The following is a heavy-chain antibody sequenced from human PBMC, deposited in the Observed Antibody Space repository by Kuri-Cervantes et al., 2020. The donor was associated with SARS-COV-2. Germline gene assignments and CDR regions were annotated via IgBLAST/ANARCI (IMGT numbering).Heavy chain of an antibody. CDR1: GYTFTSYD. CDR3: ARDPTYYDFWSGYSRGNWFDP. D-gene: IGHD3-3*01. V-gene: IGHV1-69*13. CDR2: IIPIFGTA. J-gene: IGHJ5*02. Sequence: SVKVSCKASGYTFTSYDISWVRQAPGQGLEWMGGIIPIFGTANYAQKFQGRVTITADESTSTAYMELSSLRSEDTAVYYCARDPTYYDFWSGYSRGNWFDPWGQGTLVTVSS.